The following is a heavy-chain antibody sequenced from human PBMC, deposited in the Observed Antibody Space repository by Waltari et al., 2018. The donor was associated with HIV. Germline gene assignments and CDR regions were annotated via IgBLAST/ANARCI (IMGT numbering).Heavy chain of an antibody. Sequence: QVHLVQSGAAVKEPGASVEVSCKASGDTLKNYDVNWVRQATGQGLEWLGWMSPDSGNTGEAQKFRGRVIMTRDPSTNAAYMELRSLRSQDTAIYFCALSCGGAMLGDYWGQGTLVTVS. CDR1: GDTLKNYD. CDR2: MSPDSGNT. CDR3: ALSCGGAMLGDY. V-gene: IGHV1-8*01. D-gene: IGHD3-10*02. J-gene: IGHJ4*02.